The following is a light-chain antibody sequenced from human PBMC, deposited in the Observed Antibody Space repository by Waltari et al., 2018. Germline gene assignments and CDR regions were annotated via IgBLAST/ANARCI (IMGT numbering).Light chain of an antibody. CDR2: WAS. V-gene: IGKV4-1*01. CDR1: QPNLYSSNNKNY. J-gene: IGKJ4*01. Sequence: DIVMTQSPDSLPVSLGERATVTCKSSQPNLYSSNNKNYLAWYQQKPGQPPQLLIYWASTRDSGVPDRFSGSGSGTDFTLTISSLQAEDVAVYYCQQYYSTPLTFGGGTRVEIK. CDR3: QQYYSTPLT.